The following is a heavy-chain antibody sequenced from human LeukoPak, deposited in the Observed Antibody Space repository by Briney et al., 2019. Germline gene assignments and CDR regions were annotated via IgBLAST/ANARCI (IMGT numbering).Heavy chain of an antibody. D-gene: IGHD6-13*01. J-gene: IGHJ6*02. V-gene: IGHV3-7*01. CDR1: GFTFSSYW. CDR3: ARDRMQQLVRYYYYGMDV. CDR2: IKQDGSEK. Sequence: PGGSLRLSCAASGFTFSSYWMSWVRQAPGKGLEWVANIKQDGSEKYYVDSVKGRFTISRDNAKNSLYLQMNSLRAEDTAVYSCARDRMQQLVRYYYYGMDVWGQGTTVTVSS.